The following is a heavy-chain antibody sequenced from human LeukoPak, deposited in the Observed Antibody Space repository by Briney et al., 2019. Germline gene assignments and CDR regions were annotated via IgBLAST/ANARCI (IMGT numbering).Heavy chain of an antibody. CDR3: ARATYYYGSGSYSPWFDP. CDR1: GYTFTSYG. CDR2: ISAYNGNK. J-gene: IGHJ5*02. V-gene: IGHV1-18*01. D-gene: IGHD3-10*01. Sequence: GASVKVSCKASGYTFTSYGISWVRQARGQGVEWMGWISAYNGNKNYAQKLQGRVTMTTDTSTSTLYMELRSLRSDDTAVYYCARATYYYGSGSYSPWFDPWRQRTLLTDSS.